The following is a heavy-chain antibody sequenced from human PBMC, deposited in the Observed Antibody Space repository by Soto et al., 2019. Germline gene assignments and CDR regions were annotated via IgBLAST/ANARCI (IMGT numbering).Heavy chain of an antibody. J-gene: IGHJ4*02. V-gene: IGHV4-34*01. CDR3: ARGWEYSGSYLALDY. Sequence: QVQLQQWGAGLLKPSETLSLTCAVYGGSFSGYYWSWIRQPPGKGLEWIGEINHSGSTNYNPSLKSRVTISADTSKNQFSLRLSSVTAADTAVYYCARGWEYSGSYLALDYWGQGTLVTVSS. CDR1: GGSFSGYY. D-gene: IGHD1-26*01. CDR2: INHSGST.